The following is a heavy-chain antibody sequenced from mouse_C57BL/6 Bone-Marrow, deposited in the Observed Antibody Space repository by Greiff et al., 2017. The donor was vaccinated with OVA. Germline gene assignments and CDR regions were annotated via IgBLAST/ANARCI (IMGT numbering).Heavy chain of an antibody. CDR2: INPNNGGT. J-gene: IGHJ3*01. CDR3: ARRELRLFAY. V-gene: IGHV1-26*01. Sequence: EVQLQQSGPELVKPGASVKISCKASGYTFTDYYMNWVKQSHGKSLEWIGDINPNNGGTSYNQRFKGKATLTVDKSSSTAYMELRSLTSEDSAVYYCARRELRLFAYWGQGTLVTVSA. CDR1: GYTFTDYY. D-gene: IGHD1-1*01.